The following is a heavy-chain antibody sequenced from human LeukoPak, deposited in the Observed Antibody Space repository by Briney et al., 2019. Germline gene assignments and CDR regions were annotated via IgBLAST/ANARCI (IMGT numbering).Heavy chain of an antibody. Sequence: PSETLSLTCTVSGGSISGTTFYWGWIRQPPGKGLEWIGSTLYSGSTYYNPSLKSRVTMSVDKSKNQFSLKLSSVTAADTAVYYCASKSYSGSYTFDYWGQGTLVTVSS. CDR2: TLYSGST. V-gene: IGHV4-39*07. CDR1: GGSISGTTFY. D-gene: IGHD1-26*01. CDR3: ASKSYSGSYTFDY. J-gene: IGHJ4*02.